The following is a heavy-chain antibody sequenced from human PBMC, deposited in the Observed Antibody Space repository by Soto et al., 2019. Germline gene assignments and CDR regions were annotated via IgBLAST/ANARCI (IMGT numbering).Heavy chain of an antibody. CDR3: TVDYRYCSGGSCFPMDV. Sequence: SETLSLTCAVYGGSFSGYYWSWIRQPPGKGLEWIGEINHSGSTNYNPSLKSRVTISVDTSKNQFSLKLSSVTAADTAVYYCTVDYRYCSGGSCFPMDVWGQGTTVTVSS. V-gene: IGHV4-34*01. CDR1: GGSFSGYY. CDR2: INHSGST. J-gene: IGHJ6*02. D-gene: IGHD2-15*01.